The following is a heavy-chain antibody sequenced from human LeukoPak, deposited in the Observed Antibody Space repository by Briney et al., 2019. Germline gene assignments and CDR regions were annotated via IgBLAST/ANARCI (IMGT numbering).Heavy chain of an antibody. CDR3: ANARRAWSGSDFDY. CDR1: GFTFSSYA. CDR2: ISGSGGST. V-gene: IGHV3-23*01. D-gene: IGHD3-3*01. Sequence: PGGSLRLSCAASGFTFSSYAMSWVRQAPGKGLEWVSAISGSGGSTYYADSVKGRFTISRDNSKNTLYLQMNSLRAEDTAVYYCANARRAWSGSDFDYWGQGTLVTVSS. J-gene: IGHJ4*02.